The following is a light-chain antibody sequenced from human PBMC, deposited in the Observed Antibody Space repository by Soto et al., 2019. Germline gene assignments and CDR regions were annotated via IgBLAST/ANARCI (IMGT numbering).Light chain of an antibody. CDR2: AAS. J-gene: IGKJ3*01. CDR1: QSISSY. CDR3: QQSYSTPG. V-gene: IGKV1-39*01. Sequence: DIQMTQSPSSLSASVGDGVTITCRASQSISSYLNWYQQKPGKAPKLLIYAASSLQSGVPSRFSGSGSGTDFTLTISSLQPEDFATYYCQQSYSTPGFGPGTKVDIK.